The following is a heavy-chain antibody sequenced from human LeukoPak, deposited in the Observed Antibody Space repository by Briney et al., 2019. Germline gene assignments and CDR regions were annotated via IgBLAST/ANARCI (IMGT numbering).Heavy chain of an antibody. CDR1: GYTFTSYD. V-gene: IGHV1-8*03. J-gene: IGHJ6*03. CDR2: MNPNSGNT. Sequence: ASVKVSCKASGYTFTSYDINWVRQATGQGLEWMGWMNPNSGNTGYAQKFQGRVTITRNTSISTAYMELSSLRSEDTAVYYCARARYHYGSGSYYEDYYYYYYMDVWGKGTTVTVSS. D-gene: IGHD3-10*01. CDR3: ARARYHYGSGSYYEDYYYYYYMDV.